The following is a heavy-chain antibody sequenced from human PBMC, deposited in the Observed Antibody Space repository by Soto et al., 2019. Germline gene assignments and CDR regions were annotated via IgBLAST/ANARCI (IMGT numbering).Heavy chain of an antibody. Sequence: ASVKVSCKASGYTFISHDINWVRQASGQGLEWMGWMNPNSGNTGYAQKLQGRVTMARNTSINTAYMELSSLRSEDTAVYYCARMTETTDAYFDYWGQGALVTVSS. V-gene: IGHV1-8*01. J-gene: IGHJ4*02. CDR1: GYTFISHD. D-gene: IGHD1-7*01. CDR2: MNPNSGNT. CDR3: ARMTETTDAYFDY.